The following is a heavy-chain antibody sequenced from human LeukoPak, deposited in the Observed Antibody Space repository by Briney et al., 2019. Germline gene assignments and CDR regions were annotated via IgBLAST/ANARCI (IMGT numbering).Heavy chain of an antibody. CDR2: IYYSGST. Sequence: SETLSLTCTVSGVSISSYYWSWIRQPPGKGLEWIGYIYYSGSTNYNPSLKSRVTISVDTSKNQFSLKLSSVTAADTAVYYCARARWSAMVRGSWFDPWGQGTLVTVSS. V-gene: IGHV4-59*08. D-gene: IGHD3-10*01. CDR3: ARARWSAMVRGSWFDP. CDR1: GVSISSYY. J-gene: IGHJ5*02.